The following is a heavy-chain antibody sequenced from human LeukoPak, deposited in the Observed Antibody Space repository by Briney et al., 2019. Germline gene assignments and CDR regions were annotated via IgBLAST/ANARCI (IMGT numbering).Heavy chain of an antibody. CDR2: IDPSDSYT. Sequence: GESLRISCKGSRYSFTSYWISWVRQMPGKGLEWMGRIDPSDSYTNYSPSFQGHVTISADKSISTAYLQWSGLKASDTAMYYCARLPGYCSGGSCYRMDVWGKGTTVTVSS. V-gene: IGHV5-10-1*01. D-gene: IGHD2-15*01. CDR3: ARLPGYCSGGSCYRMDV. CDR1: RYSFTSYW. J-gene: IGHJ6*04.